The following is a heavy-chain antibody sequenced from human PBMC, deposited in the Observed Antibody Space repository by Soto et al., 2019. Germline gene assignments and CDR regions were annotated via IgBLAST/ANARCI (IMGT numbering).Heavy chain of an antibody. D-gene: IGHD6-25*01. Sequence: EVQLVESGGGLVQPGGSLRLSCEASGFTCGNYWMTWVRQAPGKGLEWVANIKGDGSAKSYLDSVRGRFTVSRDNAENSLFLQMNILRAEDTALYYCARDVFPGSSGYYLDAFDICGQGTMVTVS. J-gene: IGHJ3*02. CDR2: IKGDGSAK. CDR3: ARDVFPGSSGYYLDAFDI. CDR1: GFTCGNYW. V-gene: IGHV3-7*05.